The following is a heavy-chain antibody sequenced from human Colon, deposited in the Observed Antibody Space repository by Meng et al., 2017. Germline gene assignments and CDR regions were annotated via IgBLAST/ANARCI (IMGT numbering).Heavy chain of an antibody. CDR3: ARNHYGSGSWFDY. CDR1: GDSLSGSGYF. J-gene: IGHJ4*02. Sequence: SETLSPTCPVSGDSLSGSGYFWSWIRQHPGKSLEWIGCIYSYTGSTNYNPSLKSRVSISVDTSKNQFSLNLSSVTAADTAVYYCARNHYGSGSWFDYWGQGTLVTVSS. V-gene: IGHV4-31*03. D-gene: IGHD3-10*01. CDR2: IYSYTGST.